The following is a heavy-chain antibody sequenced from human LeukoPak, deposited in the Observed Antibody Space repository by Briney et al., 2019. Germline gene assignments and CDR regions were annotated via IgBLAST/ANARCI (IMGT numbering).Heavy chain of an antibody. V-gene: IGHV3-7*05. CDR1: GFTLSSYW. CDR3: ARDRWIAAADYSNYYYYGMDV. Sequence: GGSLRLSCAASGFTLSSYWMSWVRQAPGKGLEWVANIKQDGSEKYYVDSVKGRFTISRDNAKNSLYLQMNSLRAEDTAVYYCARDRWIAAADYSNYYYYGMDVWGQGTTVTVSS. D-gene: IGHD6-13*01. CDR2: IKQDGSEK. J-gene: IGHJ6*02.